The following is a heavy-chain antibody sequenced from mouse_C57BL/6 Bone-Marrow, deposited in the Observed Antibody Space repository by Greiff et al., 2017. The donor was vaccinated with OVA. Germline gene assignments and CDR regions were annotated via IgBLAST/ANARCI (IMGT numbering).Heavy chain of an antibody. J-gene: IGHJ3*01. Sequence: VQLQQSGPELVKPGASVKIPCKASGYTFTDYNMDWVKQSHGKSLEWIGDINPNNGGTIYNQKFKGKATLTVDKSSSTAYMELRSLTSEDTAVYYCARTDYYSNYEGFAYWGQGTLVTVSA. V-gene: IGHV1-18*01. CDR1: GYTFTDYN. CDR3: ARTDYYSNYEGFAY. D-gene: IGHD2-5*01. CDR2: INPNNGGT.